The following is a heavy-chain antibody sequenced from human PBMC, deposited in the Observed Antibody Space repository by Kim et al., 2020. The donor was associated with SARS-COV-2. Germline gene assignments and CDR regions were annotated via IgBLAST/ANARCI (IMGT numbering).Heavy chain of an antibody. CDR3: ARGPPIGGGDCYSH. D-gene: IGHD2-21*02. Sequence: PSLNGRITISMDTAKNQFSLKLSSVTAADTAVYYCARGPPIGGGDCYSHWGQGTLVTVSS. J-gene: IGHJ4*02. V-gene: IGHV4-30-2*05.